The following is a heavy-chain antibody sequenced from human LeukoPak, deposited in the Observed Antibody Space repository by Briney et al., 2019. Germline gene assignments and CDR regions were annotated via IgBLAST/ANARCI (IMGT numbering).Heavy chain of an antibody. D-gene: IGHD1-1*01. J-gene: IGHJ5*02. CDR2: IFYRGST. CDR1: GGSISSSRYY. CDR3: ARQSSIQLERHLHRIDP. Sequence: PSETLSLTCTVSGGSISSSRYYWGWIRQPPGKGLEWIGNIFYRGSTYYNPSLKSRVTISVDTSKNQFSLKLSSVTAADTAVYYCARQSSIQLERHLHRIDPWGQGTLVTVSS. V-gene: IGHV4-39*01.